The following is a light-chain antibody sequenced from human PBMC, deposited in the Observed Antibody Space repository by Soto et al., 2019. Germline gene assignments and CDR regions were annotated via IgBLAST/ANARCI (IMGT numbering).Light chain of an antibody. CDR2: AAS. CDR1: QDISNY. Sequence: DIQMTQSPSSLSESVGDRVTITCQASQDISNYLNWYQQKPGQAPKLLIYAASTLETGIPSRFSGSGSGTEFTVTISSLQPEDIAIYYCQQYGNLPITFGQGTRLEIK. J-gene: IGKJ5*01. CDR3: QQYGNLPIT. V-gene: IGKV1-33*01.